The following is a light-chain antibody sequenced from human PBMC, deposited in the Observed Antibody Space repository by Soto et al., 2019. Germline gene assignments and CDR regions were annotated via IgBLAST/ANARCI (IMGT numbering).Light chain of an antibody. V-gene: IGLV2-14*01. Sequence: QSALTQPASVSGSPGQSITIPCTGTSSDVGGYNYVSWYQQHPGKAPKLMIYDVSNRPSGVSNRFSGSKSGNTASLTISGLQAEDEADYYCRSYTSSSTLVFGGGTNLTVL. J-gene: IGLJ2*01. CDR1: SSDVGGYNY. CDR3: RSYTSSSTLV. CDR2: DVS.